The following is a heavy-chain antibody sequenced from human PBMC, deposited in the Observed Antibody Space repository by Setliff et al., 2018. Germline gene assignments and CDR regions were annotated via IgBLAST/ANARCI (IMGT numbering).Heavy chain of an antibody. J-gene: IGHJ3*02. CDR1: GGSLSNYY. Sequence: SETLSLTCTVYGGSLSNYYWSWIRLPPGKGLEWIGYIHNSGTAYYNPSLRSRLTISVDTSKNQFSLKLNSVTAADTAVYYCARRLRESHAFHIWGQGTLVTVS. D-gene: IGHD2-15*01. CDR2: IHNSGTA. V-gene: IGHV4-30-4*01. CDR3: ARRLRESHAFHI.